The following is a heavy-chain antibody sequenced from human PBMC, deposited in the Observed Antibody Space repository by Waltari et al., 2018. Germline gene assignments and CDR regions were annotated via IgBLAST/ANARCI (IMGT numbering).Heavy chain of an antibody. Sequence: QVQLVASGGGVVQPGRSLRLSCAASGFTFSSYAMPWVRQAPGKRLEWVAVISYEGSNKYYADSVKGRFTISRDNSKNTLYLQMNSLRAEDTAVYYCARAPHKSYYYVSSGFRGGNDYWGQGTLVTVSS. D-gene: IGHD3-22*01. J-gene: IGHJ4*02. CDR1: GFTFSSYA. CDR2: ISYEGSNK. V-gene: IGHV3-30*04. CDR3: ARAPHKSYYYVSSGFRGGNDY.